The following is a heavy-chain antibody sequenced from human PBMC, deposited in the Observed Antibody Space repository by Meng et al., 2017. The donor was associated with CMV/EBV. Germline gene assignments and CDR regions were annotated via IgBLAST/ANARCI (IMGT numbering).Heavy chain of an antibody. V-gene: IGHV3-74*01. J-gene: IGHJ4*02. CDR2: IMRDGSST. CDR3: ARDAVLRFLEWPHGEYYFDY. Sequence: GGSLRLSCAASGFTFSSYWMHWVRQAPGKGLVWLSRIMRDGSSTNYADSVKGRFTISRDNAKNSLYLQMNSLRAEDTAVYYCARDAVLRFLEWPHGEYYFDYWGQGTLVTVSS. D-gene: IGHD3-3*01. CDR1: GFTFSSYW.